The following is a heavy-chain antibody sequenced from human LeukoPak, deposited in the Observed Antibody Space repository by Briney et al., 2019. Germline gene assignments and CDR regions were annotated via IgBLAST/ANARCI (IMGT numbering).Heavy chain of an antibody. D-gene: IGHD6-6*01. CDR3: AKGWLGMGSSFPSYYYMGV. CDR1: GFTFSSYA. Sequence: PGGSLRLSCAASGFTFSSYAMSWVRQAPGKGLEWVSAISGSGGSTYYADSVKGRFTISRDNSKNTLYLQMNSLRAEDTAVYYCAKGWLGMGSSFPSYYYMGVWGKGTTVTVSS. CDR2: ISGSGGST. V-gene: IGHV3-23*01. J-gene: IGHJ6*03.